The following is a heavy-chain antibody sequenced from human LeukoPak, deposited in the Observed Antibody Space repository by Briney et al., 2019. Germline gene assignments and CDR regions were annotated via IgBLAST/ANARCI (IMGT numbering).Heavy chain of an antibody. CDR2: NICSI. Sequence: NICSIGYAYSVKGRFTISRYNAKNSLYLQMNSLRAEDMALYYCAKSGYSSGWDYYYYYMDVWGKGTTVTVSS. CDR3: AKSGYSSGWDYYYYYMDV. D-gene: IGHD6-19*01. J-gene: IGHJ6*03. V-gene: IGHV3-9*03.